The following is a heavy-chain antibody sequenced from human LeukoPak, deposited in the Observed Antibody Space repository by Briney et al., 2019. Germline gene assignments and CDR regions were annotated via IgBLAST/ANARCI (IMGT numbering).Heavy chain of an antibody. V-gene: IGHV3-74*01. CDR1: GFTFSGYW. D-gene: IGHD2-8*01. J-gene: IGHJ3*02. CDR3: ARARVGCTNYAFDI. CDR2: INTDGSST. Sequence: PGGSLRLSCTASGFTFSGYWMHWVRQVPGKGLVWVSRINTDGSSTSYADSVKGRFTISRDNSKNTLHLQMNSLRAEDTAVYYCARARVGCTNYAFDIWGQGTMVTVSS.